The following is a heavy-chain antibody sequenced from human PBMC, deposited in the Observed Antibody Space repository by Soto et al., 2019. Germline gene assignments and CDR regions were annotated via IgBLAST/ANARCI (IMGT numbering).Heavy chain of an antibody. D-gene: IGHD2-2*02. CDR3: ARSLLTAAIADYYYGVDV. Sequence: QVQLVQSGAEVKKPGSSVKVSCKASGGTFSSYAISWVRQAPGQGLEWMGGIIPIFGTANYAQQFQGRVTLTADESTGTAYMEVRSLRSEDTAVYYCARSLLTAAIADYYYGVDVGGQGTTVTVSS. V-gene: IGHV1-69*01. CDR1: GGTFSSYA. CDR2: IIPIFGTA. J-gene: IGHJ6*02.